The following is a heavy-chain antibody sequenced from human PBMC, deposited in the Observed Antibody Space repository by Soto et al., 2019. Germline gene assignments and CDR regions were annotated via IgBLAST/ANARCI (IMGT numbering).Heavy chain of an antibody. CDR3: ARGRRLGTNWGFLGPYYMEV. D-gene: IGHD7-27*01. CDR2: INHSGST. J-gene: IGHJ6*03. Sequence: SDTLSPTSAFYGRSFSGYYWSWMRQPPGKGLEWIGEINHSGSTNYNPSLKSRVTISVDTSKNQFSLKLSSVTAADTALYYCARGRRLGTNWGFLGPYYMEVWGKGTTGT. CDR1: GRSFSGYY. V-gene: IGHV4-34*01.